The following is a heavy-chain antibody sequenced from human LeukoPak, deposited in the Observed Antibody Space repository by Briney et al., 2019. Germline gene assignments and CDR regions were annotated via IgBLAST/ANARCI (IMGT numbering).Heavy chain of an antibody. J-gene: IGHJ5*02. D-gene: IGHD3-10*01. V-gene: IGHV3-23*01. CDR1: GFTFSTFA. CDR3: ARVPNYYGSGSYSWFDP. CDR2: ISGSGDTT. Sequence: GGSLRLSCTASGFTFSTFAMGWVRQAPGKGLQWVSGISGSGDTTYYADSVKGRFAISRDNSENSLYLQMNSLRAEDTAVYYCARVPNYYGSGSYSWFDPWGQGTLVTVSS.